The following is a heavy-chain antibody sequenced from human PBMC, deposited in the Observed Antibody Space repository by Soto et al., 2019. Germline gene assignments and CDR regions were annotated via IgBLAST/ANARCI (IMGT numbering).Heavy chain of an antibody. J-gene: IGHJ1*01. Sequence: PGESLKISCKGSGYTFTTYWIGWVRQMPGKGLEWMGIIFPGDSDTRYSPSFQGQVTISADKSFDTAYLQWSSLKASDTAMYFCARRAFDPEHFQHWGQGTLVTVSS. CDR2: IFPGDSDT. V-gene: IGHV5-51*01. CDR1: GYTFTTYW. CDR3: ARRAFDPEHFQH. D-gene: IGHD3-3*02.